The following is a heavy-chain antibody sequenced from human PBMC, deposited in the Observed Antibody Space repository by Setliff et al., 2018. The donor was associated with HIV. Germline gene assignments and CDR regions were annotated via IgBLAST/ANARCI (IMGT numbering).Heavy chain of an antibody. CDR3: AREGPVLLGRGIRY. J-gene: IGHJ4*02. D-gene: IGHD3-10*01. CDR2: IRSDETNK. Sequence: GGSLRLSCAASGFTFSSYGMHWVRQAPGKGLEWVAFIRSDETNKYYSDSVKGRFTISRDNSKNTLYLQMNSLRAEDTAVYYCAREGPVLLGRGIRYWGQGTLVTVSS. CDR1: GFTFSSYG. V-gene: IGHV3-30*02.